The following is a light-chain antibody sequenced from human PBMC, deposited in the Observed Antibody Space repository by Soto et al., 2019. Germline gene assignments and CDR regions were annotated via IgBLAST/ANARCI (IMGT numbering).Light chain of an antibody. V-gene: IGLV1-47*01. CDR2: RNN. CDR1: SSNIGSKY. J-gene: IGLJ2*01. Sequence: QSVLTQPPSASGTPGQRVTNSCSGSSSNIGSKYVYWYQQLPGTAPKLLMYRNNQRPSGVPDRFSGSKSGTSASLAISGLRSEDEAHYYCAAWDDSVGGPAFGGGTKVTVL. CDR3: AAWDDSVGGPA.